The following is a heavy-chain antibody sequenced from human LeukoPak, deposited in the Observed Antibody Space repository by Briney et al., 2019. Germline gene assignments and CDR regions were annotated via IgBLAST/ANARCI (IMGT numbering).Heavy chain of an antibody. D-gene: IGHD1-26*01. J-gene: IGHJ4*02. CDR3: ARDWELGH. CDR1: GGSIGNFF. V-gene: IGHV4-59*01. Sequence: SETLSLTCTVSGGSIGNFFWSWLRQSPGEGLEWIGFIYENGRTSYNPSLKSRVTISVDMSKNQFSLRLTSMTAADTAVYYCARDWELGHWGRGILVTVTS. CDR2: IYENGRT.